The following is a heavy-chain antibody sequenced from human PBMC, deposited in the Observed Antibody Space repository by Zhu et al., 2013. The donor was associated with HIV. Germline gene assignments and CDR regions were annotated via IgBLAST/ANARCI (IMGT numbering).Heavy chain of an antibody. D-gene: IGHD6-19*01. V-gene: IGHV1-2*02. Sequence: QVQLEQSVAEVKKPGASVNVSCRASAYTFTGNYIHWVRQAPGQGLEWIGWINPNSGATNFKQKFQGRVTMTRDTSITTAYMNLRSLTSDDTALYYCARDSTGWYSFDYWGQGTLVTVSS. CDR3: ARDSTGWYSFDY. CDR1: AYTFTGNY. CDR2: INPNSGAT. J-gene: IGHJ4*02.